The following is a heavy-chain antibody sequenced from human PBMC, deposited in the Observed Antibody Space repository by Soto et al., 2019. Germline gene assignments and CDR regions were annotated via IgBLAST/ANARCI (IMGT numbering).Heavy chain of an antibody. J-gene: IGHJ6*02. CDR3: ARGNMVDPLVYYYGMDV. CDR2: ISSSGSTT. Sequence: QEQLVESGGGLVKPGGSLRLSCAASGFTFSDYYMRWIRQAPGKGLEWVSYISSSGSTTYYADSVKGRFTISRDNAKNSLSLQMNSLRAEDTAEYYCARGNMVDPLVYYYGMDVWGQGTTVTVSS. D-gene: IGHD2-15*01. V-gene: IGHV3-11*01. CDR1: GFTFSDYY.